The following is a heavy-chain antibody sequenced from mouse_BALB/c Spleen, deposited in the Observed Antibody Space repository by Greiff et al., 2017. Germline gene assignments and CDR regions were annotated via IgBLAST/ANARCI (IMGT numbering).Heavy chain of an antibody. CDR2: IDPANGNT. CDR3: ARSLYGNYVWFAY. D-gene: IGHD2-10*02. CDR1: GFNIKDTY. V-gene: IGHV14-3*02. J-gene: IGHJ3*01. Sequence: EVQLVESGAELVKPGASVKLSCTASGFNIKDTYMHWVKQRPEQGLEWIGRIDPANGNTKYDPKFQGKATITADTSSNTAYLQLSSLTSEDTAVYYCARSLYGNYVWFAYWGQGTLVTVSA.